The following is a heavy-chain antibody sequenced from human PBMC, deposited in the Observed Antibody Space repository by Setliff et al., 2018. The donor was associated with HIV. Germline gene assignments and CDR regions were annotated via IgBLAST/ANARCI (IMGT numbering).Heavy chain of an antibody. J-gene: IGHJ6*04. CDR1: GHTFSNPD. CDR3: ASGKGVGGVVITDGLDV. CDR2: MNPNSGVT. Sequence: ASVKVSCKPSGHTFSNPDIHWVRRATGQGLEWMGWMNPNSGVTGYALKFHDRVTMTRDTSICTAYLELRTLTSEDTAVYYCASGKGVGGVVITDGLDVWGKGTTVTVSS. V-gene: IGHV1-8*02. D-gene: IGHD3-10*01.